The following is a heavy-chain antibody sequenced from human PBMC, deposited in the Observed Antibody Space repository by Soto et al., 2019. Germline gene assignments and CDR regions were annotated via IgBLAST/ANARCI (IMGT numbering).Heavy chain of an antibody. Sequence: PSETLSLTCTVSGGSISSYYWSWIRQPAGKGLEWIGRIYTSGSTNYNPSLKSRATMSVDTSKNQFSLKLSSVTAADTAVYYCARDGGSNIVATAPFGMDVWGQGTTVTVSS. CDR1: GGSISSYY. V-gene: IGHV4-4*07. D-gene: IGHD5-12*01. CDR2: IYTSGST. J-gene: IGHJ6*02. CDR3: ARDGGSNIVATAPFGMDV.